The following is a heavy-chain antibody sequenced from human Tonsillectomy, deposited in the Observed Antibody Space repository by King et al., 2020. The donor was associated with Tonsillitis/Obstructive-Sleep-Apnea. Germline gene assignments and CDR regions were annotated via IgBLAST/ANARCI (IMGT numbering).Heavy chain of an antibody. J-gene: IGHJ4*02. CDR2: IYYSGST. CDR3: ARGSPTGDCFDY. D-gene: IGHD7-27*01. V-gene: IGHV4-31*03. Sequence: QLQESGPGLVKPSQTLSLTCTVSGDSISSGGYYWSWIRQHPGKGLEWIGYIYYSGSTYYNPSLKNRVTISVDTSKNQFSLKLSSVNAGDTAVYYCARGSPTGDCFDYWGQGTRVTVSS. CDR1: GDSISSGGYY.